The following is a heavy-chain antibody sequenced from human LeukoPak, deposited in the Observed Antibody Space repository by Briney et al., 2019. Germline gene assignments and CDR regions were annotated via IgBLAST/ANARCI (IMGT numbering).Heavy chain of an antibody. J-gene: IGHJ3*02. CDR2: IYYSGST. CDR1: GGSISSYH. CDR3: ARHGRYILDAFDI. D-gene: IGHD1-14*01. Sequence: PSETLSLTCTVSGGSISSYHWSWIRQPPGKGLECIGYIYYSGSTNYNPSLKSRVTISVDTSKNRFSLKLSSVTAADTAVYYCARHGRYILDAFDIWGQGTMGTVSS. V-gene: IGHV4-59*08.